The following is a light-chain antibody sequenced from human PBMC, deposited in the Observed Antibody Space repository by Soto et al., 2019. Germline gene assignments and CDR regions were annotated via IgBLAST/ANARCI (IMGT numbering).Light chain of an antibody. Sequence: EIVLPQSPATLSVSPGERATFSGRASQSVSRNLAWYPHKPGQAPSLLIYGASSSATVIPDRFSGSGSGTDFTLTISRLETEDFSVYYCQQYGSSPPSLTFGGGIKGDI. V-gene: IGKV3-20*01. CDR1: QSVSRN. CDR2: GAS. J-gene: IGKJ4*01. CDR3: QQYGSSPPSLT.